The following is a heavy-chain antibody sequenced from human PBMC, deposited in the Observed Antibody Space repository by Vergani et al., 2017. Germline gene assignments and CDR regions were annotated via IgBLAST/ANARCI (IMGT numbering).Heavy chain of an antibody. D-gene: IGHD4-23*01. J-gene: IGHJ4*02. CDR2: MNPNSGNP. CDR3: ARSIARSLLVATVEMGGY. CDR1: GYTFTSYD. V-gene: IGHV1-8*01. Sequence: QVQLVQSGAEVKKPGASVKVSCKASGYTFTSYDINWVRQATGQGLELMGWMNPNSGNPGYAQKFQGRVTMTRNTSISTAYMGLSSLRSEDTAVYYCARSIARSLLVATVEMGGYWGQGTLVTVSS.